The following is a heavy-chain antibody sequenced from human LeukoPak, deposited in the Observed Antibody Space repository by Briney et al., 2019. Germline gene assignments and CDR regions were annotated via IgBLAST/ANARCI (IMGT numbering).Heavy chain of an antibody. CDR2: ISSSGSSI. Sequence: GGSLRLSCAASGFTFSSYEMNWVRQAPGKGLEWVSYISSSGSSIYYADSVKGRCTLSRDNAKNSLFLQMDSLPAADTAVYYCARDSSQYSGYDAFDIWGQGTMVTVSS. V-gene: IGHV3-48*03. J-gene: IGHJ3*02. CDR1: GFTFSSYE. CDR3: ARDSSQYSGYDAFDI. D-gene: IGHD5-12*01.